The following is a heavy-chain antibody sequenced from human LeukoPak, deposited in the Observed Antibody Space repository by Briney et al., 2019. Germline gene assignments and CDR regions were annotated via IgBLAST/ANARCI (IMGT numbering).Heavy chain of an antibody. CDR3: ARDPDTTTVTTP. CDR1: GYTFTGYY. V-gene: IGHV1-2*02. Sequence: ASVTVSCKASGYTFTGYYMHWVRQAPGQGLEWMGWINPNSSGTNYAQKFQGRVTMTRDTSISTAYMELSRLRSDDTAVYYCARDPDTTTVTTPWGQGTLVTVSS. D-gene: IGHD4-17*01. J-gene: IGHJ4*02. CDR2: INPNSSGT.